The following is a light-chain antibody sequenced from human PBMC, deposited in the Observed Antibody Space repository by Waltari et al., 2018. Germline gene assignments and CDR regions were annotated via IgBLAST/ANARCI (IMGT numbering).Light chain of an antibody. CDR1: QSLSVAY. V-gene: IGKV3-20*01. J-gene: IGKJ2*01. Sequence: EIVLTQSPSTLSLSAGDTATLSCRANQSLSVAYLAWYQHRSGQAPRLLIYGAYYRATGIPDRFSGSGSGTDFTLTITRLEPDDFAVYYCQQYDTSPGTFGQGTNLEI. CDR3: QQYDTSPGT. CDR2: GAY.